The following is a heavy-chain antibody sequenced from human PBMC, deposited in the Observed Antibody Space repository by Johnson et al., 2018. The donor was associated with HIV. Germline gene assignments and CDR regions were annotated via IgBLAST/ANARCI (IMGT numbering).Heavy chain of an antibody. Sequence: QVQLVESGGGVVRPGRSLRLSCAASGFTFSHYPMHWVRPAPGNGLEWVAVISFDGSNKYNADSVKGRFILSRDNSQNTLSLQMHSLRAEDTAVYYCARERARQELGLDGAFDIWGQGTMVTVSS. J-gene: IGHJ3*02. D-gene: IGHD6-13*01. CDR1: GFTFSHYP. CDR3: ARERARQELGLDGAFDI. V-gene: IGHV3-30*04. CDR2: ISFDGSNK.